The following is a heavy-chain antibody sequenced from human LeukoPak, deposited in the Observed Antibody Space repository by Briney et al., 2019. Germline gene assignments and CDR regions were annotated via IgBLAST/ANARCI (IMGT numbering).Heavy chain of an antibody. V-gene: IGHV4-4*02. CDR1: GGSISSSNW. D-gene: IGHD6-19*01. Sequence: SETLSLTCAVSGGSISSSNWWSWVRQPPGKGLEWIGEIYHTGSTNYHPSLRSRVTMSLDKSTNQFSLKLSSVTAADTAVYFCAREYSSGLSWFDPWGQGTLVTVSS. CDR3: AREYSSGLSWFDP. CDR2: IYHTGST. J-gene: IGHJ5*02.